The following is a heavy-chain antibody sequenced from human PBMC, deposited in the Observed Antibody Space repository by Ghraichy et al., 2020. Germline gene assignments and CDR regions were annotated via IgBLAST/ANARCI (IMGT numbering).Heavy chain of an antibody. CDR3: ARDRGYSGYDNAIDY. CDR1: GGSISSGDYY. V-gene: IGHV4-30-4*01. Sequence: SETLSLACTVSGGSISSGDYYWSWIRQPPGKGLEWIGYIYYSGSTYYNPSLKSRVTISVDTSKNQFSLKLSSVTAADTAVYYCARDRGYSGYDNAIDYWGQGTLVTVSS. CDR2: IYYSGST. J-gene: IGHJ4*02. D-gene: IGHD5-12*01.